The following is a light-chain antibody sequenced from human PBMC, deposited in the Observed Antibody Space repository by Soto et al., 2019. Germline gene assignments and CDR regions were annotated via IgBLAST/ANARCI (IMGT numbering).Light chain of an antibody. CDR1: QSLVHSDGNTY. Sequence: DVLMTQSPLSLPVTLGQPASISCSSSQSLVHSDGNTYLNWFQQRPGQSPRRLIFNVANRDSWVPDRFNGSGAATDFTLKISRVEAEDVGVYYCLQGTNWPPTFGGGNNVEIK. CDR2: NVA. CDR3: LQGTNWPPT. V-gene: IGKV2-30*02. J-gene: IGKJ4*01.